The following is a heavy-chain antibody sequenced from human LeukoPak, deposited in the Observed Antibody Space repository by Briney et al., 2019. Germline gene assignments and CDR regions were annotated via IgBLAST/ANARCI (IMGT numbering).Heavy chain of an antibody. CDR3: AKDQGYDTGYSSSWYFDY. CDR1: GFTFSSYA. Sequence: GGSLRLSCAASGFTFSSYAMSWVRQAPGKGLEWVSAISGSGGSTYYADSVKGQFTISRDNSKNTLYLQMNSLRAEDTAVYYCAKDQGYDTGYSSSWYFDYWGQGTLVTVSS. V-gene: IGHV3-23*01. D-gene: IGHD6-13*01. J-gene: IGHJ4*02. CDR2: ISGSGGST.